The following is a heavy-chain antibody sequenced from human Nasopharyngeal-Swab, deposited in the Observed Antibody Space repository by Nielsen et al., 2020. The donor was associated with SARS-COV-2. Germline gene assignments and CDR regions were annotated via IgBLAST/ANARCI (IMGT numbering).Heavy chain of an antibody. CDR3: AKDPGGVVIMGWFDP. Sequence: GGSLRLSCAASGFTFSSYGMHWVRQAPGKGLEWVAVISYDGSNKYYADSVKGRFTISRDNSKSTLYLQMNSLRAEDTAVYYCAKDPGGVVIMGWFDPWGQGTLVTVSS. J-gene: IGHJ5*02. D-gene: IGHD3-3*01. CDR1: GFTFSSYG. V-gene: IGHV3-30*18. CDR2: ISYDGSNK.